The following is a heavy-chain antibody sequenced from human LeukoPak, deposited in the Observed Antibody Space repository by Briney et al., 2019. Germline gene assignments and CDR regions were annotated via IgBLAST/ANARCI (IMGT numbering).Heavy chain of an antibody. Sequence: QPGGSLRLSCAASGFTFSSYAMHWVRQAPGKGLEWVAVISYDGSNKYYADSVKGRFTISRDNSKNTLYLQMNSLRAEDTAVYYCARGWQQLILWGQGTLVTVSS. CDR3: ARGWQQLIL. CDR1: GFTFSSYA. D-gene: IGHD6-13*01. V-gene: IGHV3-30*04. J-gene: IGHJ4*02. CDR2: ISYDGSNK.